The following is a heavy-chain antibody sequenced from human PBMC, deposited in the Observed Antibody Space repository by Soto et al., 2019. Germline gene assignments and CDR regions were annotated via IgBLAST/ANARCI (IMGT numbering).Heavy chain of an antibody. J-gene: IGHJ4*02. V-gene: IGHV4-39*01. CDR1: GGSFTSSNYY. CDR2: IYYSGNT. Sequence: QLQLSESGPGLVEPSETLSLSCTVSGGSFTSSNYYWAWIRQSPGKGLEWIGSIYYSGNTYYNPSLKSRVTISVNTSRTLFSLNLTSLTAADTALYFCARHLPVLFALDYWGQGALVTVSS. CDR3: ARHLPVLFALDY.